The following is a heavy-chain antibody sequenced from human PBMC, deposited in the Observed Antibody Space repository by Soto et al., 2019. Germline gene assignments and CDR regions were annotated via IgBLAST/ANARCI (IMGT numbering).Heavy chain of an antibody. CDR1: GYTFTRYA. V-gene: IGHV1-3*01. Sequence: ASVKVSCKASGYTFTRYARHWVRQAPGQRPEWMGWINPGNGDTKYSEKLQGRVTFTRDTSATTIYMELSSLRSEDTALYYCARNSYISGDDDCYYVDYVGQEIPLTLCS. CDR2: INPGNGDT. CDR3: ARNSYISGDDDCYYVDY. D-gene: IGHD2-21*02. J-gene: IGHJ4*02.